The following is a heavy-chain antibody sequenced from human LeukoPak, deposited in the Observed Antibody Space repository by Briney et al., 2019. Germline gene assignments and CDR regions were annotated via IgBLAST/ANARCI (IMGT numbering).Heavy chain of an antibody. D-gene: IGHD6-6*01. CDR3: AKAGGYSSSSLAFFDY. CDR1: GFTFSSHG. J-gene: IGHJ4*02. V-gene: IGHV3-48*01. Sequence: PGGSLRLSCAVSGFTFSSHGINWVRQAPGKGLEWVSYISGSSSIIYYADSVKGRFTVSRDNAKNSLYLQMNSLRAEDMALYYCAKAGGYSSSSLAFFDYWGQGTLVTVSS. CDR2: ISGSSSII.